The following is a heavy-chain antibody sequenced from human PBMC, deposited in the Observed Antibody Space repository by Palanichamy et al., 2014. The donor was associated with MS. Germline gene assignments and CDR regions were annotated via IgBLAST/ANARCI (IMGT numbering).Heavy chain of an antibody. J-gene: IGHJ6*02. CDR1: GFSFSSYG. V-gene: IGHV3-30*02. Sequence: LVEVWGRAWSSLGGPVRLSCAASGFSFSSYGMHWVHQAPGKGLEWVAFIGYDGSHKKYADSVEGRFTISRDNSKRTLYLQMNSLRAEDTAVFYCAKRGGGATNNYGMDVWGQGTTVTVSS. D-gene: IGHD4/OR15-4a*01. CDR3: AKRGGGATNNYGMDV. CDR2: IGYDGSHK.